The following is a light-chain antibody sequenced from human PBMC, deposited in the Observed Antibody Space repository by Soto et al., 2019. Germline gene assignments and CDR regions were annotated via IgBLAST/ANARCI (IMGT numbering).Light chain of an antibody. V-gene: IGLV2-14*03. CDR3: CSYASSSTLYV. Sequence: ALTQPASMSGSPGQSITISCTGTSGDVGGYNYVSWYQQHPGKAPKLMIYEISNRPSGVSNRFSGSKSGNTASLTISGLQAEDEADYYCCSYASSSTLYVFGTGTKVTVL. CDR1: SGDVGGYNY. J-gene: IGLJ1*01. CDR2: EIS.